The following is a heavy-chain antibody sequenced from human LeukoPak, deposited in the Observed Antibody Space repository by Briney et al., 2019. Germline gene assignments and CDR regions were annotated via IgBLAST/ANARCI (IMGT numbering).Heavy chain of an antibody. CDR2: ISGSGGST. Sequence: GGSLRLSCAASGFTFSSYAMSWVRQAPGKGLEWVSAISGSGGSTYYADSVKGRFTISRDNSKNTLYLQMSSPSTEDTALYYCARGPARGSWPGAADYWGQGTLVTVSS. D-gene: IGHD7-27*01. CDR3: ARGPARGSWPGAADY. CDR1: GFTFSSYA. J-gene: IGHJ4*02. V-gene: IGHV3-23*01.